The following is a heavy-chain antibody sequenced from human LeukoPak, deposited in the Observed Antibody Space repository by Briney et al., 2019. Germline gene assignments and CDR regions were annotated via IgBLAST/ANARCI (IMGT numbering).Heavy chain of an antibody. D-gene: IGHD3-22*01. V-gene: IGHV4-59*01. CDR2: IYYSGST. CDR3: ARVRGYYDSSGYDY. J-gene: IGHJ4*02. CDR1: GASISSYY. Sequence: SETLSLTCTVSGASISSYYWSWIRQPPGKGLEWIGYIYYSGSTNYNPALKSRVTISEDTSKNQISLKLSSVAAADTAVYYCARVRGYYDSSGYDYWGQGTLVTVSS.